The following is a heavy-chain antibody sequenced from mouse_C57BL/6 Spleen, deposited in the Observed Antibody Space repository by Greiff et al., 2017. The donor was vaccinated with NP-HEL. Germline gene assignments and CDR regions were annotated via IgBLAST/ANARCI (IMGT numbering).Heavy chain of an antibody. Sequence: VQLQQSGPELVKPGASVKISCKASGYAFSSSWMNWVKQRPGKGLEWIGRIYPGDGDTNYNGKFKGKATLTADKSSSTAYMQLSSLTSEDSAVYYCGGAYCSNYGYAMDYWGKGTSVTVSS. V-gene: IGHV1-82*01. CDR2: IYPGDGDT. CDR3: GGAYCSNYGYAMDY. D-gene: IGHD2-5*01. CDR1: GYAFSSSW. J-gene: IGHJ4*01.